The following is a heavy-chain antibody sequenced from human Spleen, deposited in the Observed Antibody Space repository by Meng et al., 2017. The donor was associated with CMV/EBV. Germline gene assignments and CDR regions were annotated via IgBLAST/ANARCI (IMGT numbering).Heavy chain of an antibody. D-gene: IGHD5-24*01. CDR3: ASARDYYYYGMDV. CDR1: GFTFSDYY. CDR2: ISSSGSTI. V-gene: IGHV3-11*04. J-gene: IGHJ6*02. Sequence: GEPLKIYCAASGFTFSDYYMSWIRQAPGKGLEWVSYISSSGSTIYYADSVKGRFTISRDNAKNSLYLQMNSLRAEDTAVYYCASARDYYYYGMDVWGQGTTVTVSS.